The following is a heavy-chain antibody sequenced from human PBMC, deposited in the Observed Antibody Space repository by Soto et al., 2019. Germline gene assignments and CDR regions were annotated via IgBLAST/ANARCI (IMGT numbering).Heavy chain of an antibody. D-gene: IGHD1-26*01. Sequence: QVQLQESGPGLVKPSGTLSLTCGVFGGSISTSNWWTSVRQPPGKGLEWIGEIYHSGSTNYNSSLMSRVTISLDKVNNQFSLKLTSVTAADTAVYYCAHRPIVGAAIWGQGTLVTVSS. CDR1: GGSISTSNW. CDR3: AHRPIVGAAI. V-gene: IGHV4-4*02. CDR2: IYHSGST. J-gene: IGHJ4*02.